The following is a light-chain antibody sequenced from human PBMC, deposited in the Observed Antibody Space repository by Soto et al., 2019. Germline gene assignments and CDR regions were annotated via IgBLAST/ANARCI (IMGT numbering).Light chain of an antibody. J-gene: IGKJ4*01. Sequence: EIVLAQSPGTLSLSPGERATLSCRASQSLSNNYLARYQQKRGQPPRLLIYGASIRATAIPDRFSGSGSGTDFTLTISRLEPEEFAVYYCHQYDSLPLTFVGWAKVEIK. CDR3: HQYDSLPLT. CDR1: QSLSNNY. V-gene: IGKV3-20*01. CDR2: GAS.